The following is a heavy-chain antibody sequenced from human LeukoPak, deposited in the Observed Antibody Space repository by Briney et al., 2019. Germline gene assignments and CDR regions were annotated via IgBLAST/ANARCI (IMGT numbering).Heavy chain of an antibody. J-gene: IGHJ3*02. Sequence: SETLSLTCTVSGGSISSYYWSWIRQPPGKGLEWIGFIYDSGSTNYNPSLKSRVTISVDTSKNQFSLKLSSVTAADTAVYYCAREGSSGFDIWGQGTMVTVSS. CDR3: AREGSSGFDI. D-gene: IGHD6-19*01. CDR1: GGSISSYY. V-gene: IGHV4-59*01. CDR2: IYDSGST.